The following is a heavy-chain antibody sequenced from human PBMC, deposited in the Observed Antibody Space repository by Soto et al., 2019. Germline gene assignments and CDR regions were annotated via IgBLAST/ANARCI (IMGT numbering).Heavy chain of an antibody. J-gene: IGHJ6*02. CDR1: GFTFSNAW. CDR2: IKSKTDGGTT. CDR3: TTGSIGGGNYYYYGMDV. Sequence: GGSLRLSCAASGFTFSNAWMNWVRQAPGKGLEWVGRIKSKTDGGTTDYAAPVKGRFTISRDDSKNTLYLQMNSLKTEDTAVYYCTTGSIGGGNYYYYGMDVWGQGTTVTVSS. D-gene: IGHD2-15*01. V-gene: IGHV3-15*07.